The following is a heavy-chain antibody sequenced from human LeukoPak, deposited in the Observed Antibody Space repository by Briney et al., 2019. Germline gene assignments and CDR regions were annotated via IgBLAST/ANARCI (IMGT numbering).Heavy chain of an antibody. D-gene: IGHD1-7*01. CDR1: GFIVSSNY. Sequence: TGGSLRLSCAASGFIVSSNYMTWVRQAPGKGLEWVSVIYKDGRTFYADSVKGRFTISRDNAKNSLYLQMNSLRAEDTALYYCAKDALHNWNYSLGMDVWGQGTTVTVSS. CDR3: AKDALHNWNYSLGMDV. V-gene: IGHV3-53*05. J-gene: IGHJ6*02. CDR2: IYKDGRT.